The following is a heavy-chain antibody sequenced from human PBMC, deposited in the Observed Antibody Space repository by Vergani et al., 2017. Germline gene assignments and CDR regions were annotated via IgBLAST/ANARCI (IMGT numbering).Heavy chain of an antibody. V-gene: IGHV4-39*01. D-gene: IGHD3-10*01. CDR1: GGSISSSSYY. CDR2: IYYSGST. J-gene: IGHJ5*02. Sequence: QLQLQESGPGLVKPSETLSLTCTVSGGSISSSSYYWGWIRQPPGKGLEWIGSIYYSGSTYYNPSLKSRVTISVDTSKNQFSLKLSSVTAADTAVYSCARLVTGSPSLYGSGSYFGDWFDPWGQGTLVTVSS. CDR3: ARLVTGSPSLYGSGSYFGDWFDP.